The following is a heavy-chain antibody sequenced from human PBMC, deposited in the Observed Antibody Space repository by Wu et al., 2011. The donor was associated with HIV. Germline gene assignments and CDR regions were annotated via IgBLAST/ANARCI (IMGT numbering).Heavy chain of an antibody. V-gene: IGHV1-18*01. CDR1: GYTFNTYG. CDR3: ARDESGSSSYYGMDV. CDR2: ISAYSGNT. J-gene: IGHJ6*02. Sequence: QVQLVQSGAEVKKPGASVKVSCKASGYTFNTYGVSWVRQAPGQGLEWMGWISAYSGNTNYAQKFQGRVTMTTDTPTNTAYMELKSLRSDDTAVYYCARDESGSSSYYGMDVWGQGTTVTVSS. D-gene: IGHD1-26*01.